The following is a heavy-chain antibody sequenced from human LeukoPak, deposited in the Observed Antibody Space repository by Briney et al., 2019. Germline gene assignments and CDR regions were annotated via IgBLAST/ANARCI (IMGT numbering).Heavy chain of an antibody. D-gene: IGHD5-18*01. J-gene: IGHJ6*03. CDR3: TTSPLPWIQPGYYYMDV. Sequence: TGGSLRLSCAVSGFTFWGPAMRWARQAPGEGLEWVSDICGSGGSTYYADSGKGRYIISKDNSKNMVYHEMNSLRGEDTVVYYWTTSPLPWIQPGYYYMDVWGKGTTVTVSS. CDR1: GFTFWGPA. CDR2: ICGSGGST. V-gene: IGHV3-23*01.